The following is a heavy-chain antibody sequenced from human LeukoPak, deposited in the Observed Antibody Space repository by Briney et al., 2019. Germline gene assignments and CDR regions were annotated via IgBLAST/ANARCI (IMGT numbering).Heavy chain of an antibody. Sequence: KPGGSLRLSCAAPGFTFSSYSMNWVRQAPGKGLEWVSSISSSSSYIYYADSVKGRFTISRDNAKNSLYLQMNSLRAEDTAVYYCAGGKYSYGGYDYWGQGTLVTVSS. CDR1: GFTFSSYS. V-gene: IGHV3-21*01. J-gene: IGHJ4*02. CDR3: AGGKYSYGGYDY. CDR2: ISSSSSYI. D-gene: IGHD5-18*01.